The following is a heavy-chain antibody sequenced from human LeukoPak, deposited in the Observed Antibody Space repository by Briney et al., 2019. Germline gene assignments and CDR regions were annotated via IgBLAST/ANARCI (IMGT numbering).Heavy chain of an antibody. CDR2: ISSSSSYI. CDR3: ARSGAAPQYYFGY. Sequence: PGGSLRLSCAASGFTFSSYSMNWVRQAPGKGLEWASSISSSSSYIYYTDSVKGRFTISRDNAKNSLYLQMSSLRAEDTAVYYCARSGAAPQYYFGYWGQGTLVTVSS. V-gene: IGHV3-21*01. CDR1: GFTFSSYS. D-gene: IGHD6-13*01. J-gene: IGHJ4*02.